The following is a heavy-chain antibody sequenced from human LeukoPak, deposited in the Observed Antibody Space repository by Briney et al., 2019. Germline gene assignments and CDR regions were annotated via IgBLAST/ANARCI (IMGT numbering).Heavy chain of an antibody. J-gene: IGHJ3*02. CDR3: AREISMQWLVRHDAFDI. CDR2: ISSSGSTI. CDR1: GFTFSDYY. Sequence: PGGSLRLSCAASGFTFSDYYMSWIRQAPGKGLEWVSYISSSGSTIYYADSVKGRFTISRDNAKNSLYLQMNSLRAEDTAVYYCAREISMQWLVRHDAFDIWGQGTTVTVSS. V-gene: IGHV3-11*01. D-gene: IGHD6-19*01.